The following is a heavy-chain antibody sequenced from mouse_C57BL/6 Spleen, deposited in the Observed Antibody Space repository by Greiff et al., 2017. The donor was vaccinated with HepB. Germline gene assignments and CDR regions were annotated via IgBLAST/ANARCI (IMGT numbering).Heavy chain of an antibody. D-gene: IGHD1-1*01. CDR3: AREGVYYGSSSYAMDY. Sequence: VQLQQSGPELVKPGASVKISCKASGYTFTDYYMNWVKQSHGKSLEWIGDINPNNGGTSYNQKFKGKATLTVDKSSSTAYMELRSLTSEDSAVYYCAREGVYYGSSSYAMDYWGQGTSVTVSS. J-gene: IGHJ4*01. CDR1: GYTFTDYY. V-gene: IGHV1-26*01. CDR2: INPNNGGT.